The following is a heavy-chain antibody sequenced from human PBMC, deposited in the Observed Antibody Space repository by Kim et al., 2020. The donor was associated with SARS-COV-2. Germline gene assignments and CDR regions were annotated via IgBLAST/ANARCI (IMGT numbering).Heavy chain of an antibody. CDR3: ARYGSGSYLVAFDI. Sequence: NPPLRRRVTISVDTSKNQFSLKLSSVTAADTAVYYCARYGSGSYLVAFDIWGQGTMVTVSS. V-gene: IGHV4-59*01. J-gene: IGHJ3*02. D-gene: IGHD3-10*01.